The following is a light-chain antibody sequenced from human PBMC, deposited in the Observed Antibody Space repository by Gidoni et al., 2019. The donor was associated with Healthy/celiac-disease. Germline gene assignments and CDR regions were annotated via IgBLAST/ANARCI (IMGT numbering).Light chain of an antibody. CDR1: SSDVGGYNY. CDR2: EVS. CDR3: SSYTSSSTPPYV. V-gene: IGLV2-14*01. Sequence: QSALTQPASVSGSPGQPLTIACTGTSSDVGGYNYVSWYQQHPGTAPKLMIYEVSNRPSGVSNRCSGSKSGNTASLTISGLQAEDEADYYCSSYTSSSTPPYVFGTGTKVTVL. J-gene: IGLJ1*01.